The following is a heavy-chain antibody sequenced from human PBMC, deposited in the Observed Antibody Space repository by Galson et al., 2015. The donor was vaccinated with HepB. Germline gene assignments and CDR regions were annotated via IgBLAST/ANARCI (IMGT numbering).Heavy chain of an antibody. CDR1: GYTFTSYG. D-gene: IGHD6-6*01. CDR3: AITSIAARWFDP. Sequence: SVKVSCKASGYTFTSYGISWVRQAPGQGLEWMGWISAYNGNTNYAQKLQGRVTMTTDTSTSTAYMELRSLRSDDTAVYYCAITSIAARWFDPWGQGTLVTVSS. V-gene: IGHV1-18*01. CDR2: ISAYNGNT. J-gene: IGHJ5*02.